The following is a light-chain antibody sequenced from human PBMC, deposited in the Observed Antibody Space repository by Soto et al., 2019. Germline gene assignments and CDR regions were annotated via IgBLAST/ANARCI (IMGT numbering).Light chain of an antibody. V-gene: IGKV3-20*01. CDR3: QQYRSSPLT. CDR1: QSVSSSY. CDR2: GAS. Sequence: EIVLTQSPGTLSLSPGERATLSCRASQSVSSSYLAWYQQKPGQAPRLLICGASSRATGIPDRFSGSGSGKDFTLTISRLEPEDFAVYYWQQYRSSPLTFGQGTKVEIK. J-gene: IGKJ1*01.